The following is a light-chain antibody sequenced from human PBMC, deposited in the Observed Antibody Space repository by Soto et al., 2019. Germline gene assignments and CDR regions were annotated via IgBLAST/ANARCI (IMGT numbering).Light chain of an antibody. CDR2: AAS. V-gene: IGKV1-27*01. CDR3: QKYNSAPPT. CDR1: XGXXXX. Sequence: DIQMTQSPSSLSASVGDXVXITXXXXXGXXXXXXXYQQKPGKDPKLLISAASTLQSGVPSRFSGSGSGTDFTLTISSLQPEDLATYYCQKYNSAPPTFGQGTKVEVK. J-gene: IGKJ1*01.